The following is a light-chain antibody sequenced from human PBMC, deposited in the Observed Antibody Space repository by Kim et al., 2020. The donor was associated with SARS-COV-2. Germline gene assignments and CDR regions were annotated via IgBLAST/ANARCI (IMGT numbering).Light chain of an antibody. CDR1: NIGSKN. V-gene: IGLV3-9*01. CDR3: QVWDSSTCL. J-gene: IGLJ3*02. CDR2: RDS. Sequence: SYELTQPLSVSVALGQTARITCGGNNIGSKNVQWYQQKPGQAPVLVIYRDSPERFSGSNSGNTATLTISRAQAGDEADYYCQVWDSSTCLFGGGTQLTVL.